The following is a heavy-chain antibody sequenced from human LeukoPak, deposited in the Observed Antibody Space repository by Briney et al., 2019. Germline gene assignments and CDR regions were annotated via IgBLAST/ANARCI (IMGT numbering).Heavy chain of an antibody. CDR2: INPNSGGT. CDR3: ARDLLPDYGDHIADY. J-gene: IGHJ4*02. Sequence: GASVKVSCKASGYTFTGYYMRWVRQAPGQGLEWMGWINPNSGGTNYAQKFQGRVTMTRDTSISTAYMELSRLRSDDTAVYYCARDLLPDYGDHIADYWGQGTLVTVSS. V-gene: IGHV1-2*02. D-gene: IGHD4-17*01. CDR1: GYTFTGYY.